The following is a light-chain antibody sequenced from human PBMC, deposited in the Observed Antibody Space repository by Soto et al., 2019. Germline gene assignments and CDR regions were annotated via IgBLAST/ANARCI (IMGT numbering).Light chain of an antibody. J-gene: IGKJ1*01. Sequence: IQMTQSPSSQSASIGDRVTLTCRASQSIGTNLNWYQQRPGKAPKLLIYAVSSLQSGVSSWFSGSGSGTDFALSINSLRREDFATCYCQNTYSSPALFGQGTKL. CDR3: QNTYSSPAL. CDR1: QSIGTN. CDR2: AVS. V-gene: IGKV1-39*01.